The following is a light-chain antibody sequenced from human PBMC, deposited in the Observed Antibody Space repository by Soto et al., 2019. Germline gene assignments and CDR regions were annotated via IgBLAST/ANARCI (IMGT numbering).Light chain of an antibody. CDR1: QSVSSSY. Sequence: EIVLTQSPGTLSLSPGERATLSCRASQSVSSSYLAWYQQKPGQAPRLLIYGASSRATGIPDRFSGSGSGTDFTLTISRLEPEDCAVYYCQQYGSSPGTFGKGTKVDIK. CDR2: GAS. V-gene: IGKV3-20*01. CDR3: QQYGSSPGT. J-gene: IGKJ1*01.